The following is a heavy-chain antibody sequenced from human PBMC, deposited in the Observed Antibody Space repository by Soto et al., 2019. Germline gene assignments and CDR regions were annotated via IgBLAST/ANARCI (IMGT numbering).Heavy chain of an antibody. D-gene: IGHD2-15*01. V-gene: IGHV4-39*01. CDR1: GGSISSSSYY. CDR3: GRIVVVVASLTANAFDI. Sequence: SETLSLTCTVSGGSISSSSYYWGWIRQPPGKGLEWIGSINYSGSTYYNPSLKSRVTISVDTSKNQFSLKLSSVTAADTAVYYCGRIVVVVASLTANAFDIWGQGTMVTVSS. J-gene: IGHJ3*02. CDR2: INYSGST.